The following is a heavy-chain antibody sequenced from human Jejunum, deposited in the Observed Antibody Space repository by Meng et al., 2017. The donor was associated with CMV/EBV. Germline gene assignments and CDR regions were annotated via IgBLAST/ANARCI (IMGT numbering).Heavy chain of an antibody. V-gene: IGHV3-30*02. J-gene: IGHJ3*02. D-gene: IGHD3-3*02. CDR1: GFTFSDYG. CDR3: AAHFWSGVFHI. CDR2: VKYDGTNK. Sequence: CAASGFTFSDYGMHWFRQPPGKGLEWVAFVKYDGTNKYYADSVKGRFTISRDNSKNTVDLQMNSLSAEDTAVYHCAAHFWSGVFHIWGQGTMVTVSS.